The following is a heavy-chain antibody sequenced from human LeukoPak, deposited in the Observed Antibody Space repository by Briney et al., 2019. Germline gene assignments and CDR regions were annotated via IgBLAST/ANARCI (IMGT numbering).Heavy chain of an antibody. CDR2: INLNGGGT. CDR1: GYTLTSYY. CDR3: ATRCTNGVCYKAYYMDV. Sequence: KPGASVKVSCKASGYTLTSYYLHWVRQAPGQGLEWLGWINLNGGGTLSAQKFQGRVTMTRDASISTAYVELSGLRSDDTAVYYCATRCTNGVCYKAYYMDVWGKGTTVTVSS. D-gene: IGHD2-8*01. V-gene: IGHV1-2*02. J-gene: IGHJ6*03.